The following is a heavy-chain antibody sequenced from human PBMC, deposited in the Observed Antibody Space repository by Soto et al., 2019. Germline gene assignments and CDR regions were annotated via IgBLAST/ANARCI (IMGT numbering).Heavy chain of an antibody. D-gene: IGHD3-16*01. J-gene: IGHJ1*01. CDR2: TSYDGSDK. V-gene: IGHV3-30*19. Sequence: QVQLVESGGGVVQPGTSLRVSCVGSGFTFRSYVIHWVRQPPGKGLEWVALTSYDGSDKYYGESVRGRCTISRDNSRNTVDLQMDSLRLEDTALYYCARWGTTGGLDVWGQGTLVSVSS. CDR1: GFTFRSYV. CDR3: ARWGTTGGLDV.